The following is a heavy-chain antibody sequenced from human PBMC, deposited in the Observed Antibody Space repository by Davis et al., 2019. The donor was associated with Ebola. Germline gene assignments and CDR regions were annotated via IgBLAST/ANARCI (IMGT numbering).Heavy chain of an antibody. CDR1: GFTFINAW. D-gene: IGHD5-12*01. Sequence: GESLKISCAASGFTFINAWMNWVRQAPGKGLEWVSYISSSSSYTNYADSVKGRFTISKDNAKNSLYLQMNSLRPEDSALYYCIEDIVAGGAESWGQGTLVTVSS. V-gene: IGHV3-11*03. CDR3: IEDIVAGGAES. CDR2: ISSSSSYT. J-gene: IGHJ5*02.